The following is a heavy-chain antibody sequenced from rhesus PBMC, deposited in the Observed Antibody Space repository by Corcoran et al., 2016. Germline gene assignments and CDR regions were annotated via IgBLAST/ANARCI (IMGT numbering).Heavy chain of an antibody. J-gene: IGHJ3*01. CDR3: AKVGYSGSRDRFDF. Sequence: EVQLVETGGGLVQPGGSLKLSCAASGFTFSSYGMSWVRQATGKGLEWVSAINSGGASTYYANSVKGRCTMSRGNAKNTLSLQMSSLRVEETAVYYCAKVGYSGSRDRFDFWGQGLRVTVSS. D-gene: IGHD6-25*01. V-gene: IGHV3S5*01. CDR1: GFTFSSYG. CDR2: INSGGAST.